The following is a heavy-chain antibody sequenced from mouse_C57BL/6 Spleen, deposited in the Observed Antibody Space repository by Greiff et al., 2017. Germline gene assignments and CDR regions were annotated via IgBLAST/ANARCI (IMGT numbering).Heavy chain of an antibody. CDR1: GYTFTSYW. Sequence: VQLQQPGAELVKPGASVKLSCKASGYTFTSYWMHWVKQRPGQGLEWIGMIHPNSGSTNYNEKFKSKATLTVDKSSSTAYMQLSSLTSEDSAVYYCARVNYYGSSYNFDVWGTGTTVTVSS. J-gene: IGHJ1*03. V-gene: IGHV1-64*01. CDR2: IHPNSGST. D-gene: IGHD1-1*01. CDR3: ARVNYYGSSYNFDV.